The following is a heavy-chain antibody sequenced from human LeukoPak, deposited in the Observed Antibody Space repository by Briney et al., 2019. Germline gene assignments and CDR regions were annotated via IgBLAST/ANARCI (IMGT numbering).Heavy chain of an antibody. CDR2: FDPEDGET. CDR3: ARDTVVVPAAIYSFDH. J-gene: IGHJ4*02. CDR1: GYTLTELS. V-gene: IGHV1-24*01. D-gene: IGHD2-2*02. Sequence: EASVKVSCKVSGYTLTELSMHWVRQVPGKGLEWMGGFDPEDGETIYAQKFQGRVTMTRDTSTSTVYMELSSLRSEDTAVYYCARDTVVVPAAIYSFDHWGQGTLVTVSS.